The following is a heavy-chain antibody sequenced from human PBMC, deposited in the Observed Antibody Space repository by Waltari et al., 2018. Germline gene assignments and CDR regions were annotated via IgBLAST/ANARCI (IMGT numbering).Heavy chain of an antibody. J-gene: IGHJ6*02. CDR3: ALDTGALWMDV. Sequence: QVQLVQSGAEVKKPGASVTISCKTSEYTFTSSYIHWVRQDPGQGLEWMGIINPSGGSTIYAQKFQGRVTMTRDTSTSTVYMELSSLRSEDTAVYYCALDTGALWMDVWGQGTTVTVSS. CDR2: INPSGGST. D-gene: IGHD2-21*01. V-gene: IGHV1-46*01. CDR1: EYTFTSSY.